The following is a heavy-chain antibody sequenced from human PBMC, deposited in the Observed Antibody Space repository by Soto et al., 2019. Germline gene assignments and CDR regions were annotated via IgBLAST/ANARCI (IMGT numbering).Heavy chain of an antibody. J-gene: IGHJ5*02. CDR1: GGSISSSSYY. V-gene: IGHV4-39*01. CDR3: ARWGGYSYINWFDP. Sequence: LQLQESGPGLVKPSETLSLTCTVSGGSISSSSYYWGWIRQPPGKGLEWIGSIYYSGSTYYNPALKSRVTISVDMSKNQFSLKLSSVTAADTAVYYCARWGGYSYINWFDPWGQGTLVTVSS. CDR2: IYYSGST. D-gene: IGHD5-18*01.